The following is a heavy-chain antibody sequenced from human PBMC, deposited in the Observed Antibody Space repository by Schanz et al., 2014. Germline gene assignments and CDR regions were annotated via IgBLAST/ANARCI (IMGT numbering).Heavy chain of an antibody. CDR3: SKDKQGSRSDDS. D-gene: IGHD2-15*01. Sequence: QAQLVESGGGVVQPGRSLRLSCVASGFTFISYDIHWVRQAPGKGLEWVAVIRYDGRNKNFVESVKGRFIVSRDNSKNTLYLEMNRLRVDDTAVYYCSKDKQGSRSDDSWGQGTLVTVSS. V-gene: IGHV3-33*06. CDR2: IRYDGRNK. CDR1: GFTFISYD. J-gene: IGHJ5*01.